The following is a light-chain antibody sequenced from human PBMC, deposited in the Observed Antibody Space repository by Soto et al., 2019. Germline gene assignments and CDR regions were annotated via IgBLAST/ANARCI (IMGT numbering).Light chain of an antibody. CDR3: QQYNSYFYT. J-gene: IGKJ2*01. CDR1: QSIGYW. CDR2: KAS. Sequence: DIQMTQSPSTLSASVGDRVTLICRASQSIGYWLAWYQQKPGQAPKVLIHKASSLASGVPSRFSGSGSGTQFTLTISSLQPDDVANYYCQQYNSYFYTFGQGTKLEI. V-gene: IGKV1-5*03.